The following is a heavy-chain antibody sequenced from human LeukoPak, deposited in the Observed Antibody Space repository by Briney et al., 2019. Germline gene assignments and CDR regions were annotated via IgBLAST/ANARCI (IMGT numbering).Heavy chain of an antibody. J-gene: IGHJ6*02. CDR1: GGSISSYY. CDR2: IYYSGST. Sequence: PSETLSLTCTVSGGSISSYYWSWIRQPPGKGLEWIGYIYYSGSTNYNPSLKSRVTISVDTSKNQFSLKLSSVTAADTAVYYCARADLQGYYYGMDVWGQGTTVTVSS. CDR3: ARADLQGYYYGMDV. V-gene: IGHV4-59*01. D-gene: IGHD4-11*01.